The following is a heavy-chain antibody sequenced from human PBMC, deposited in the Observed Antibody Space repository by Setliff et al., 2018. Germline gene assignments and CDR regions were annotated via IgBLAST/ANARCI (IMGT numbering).Heavy chain of an antibody. D-gene: IGHD2-8*01. CDR2: INPKTDYT. J-gene: IGHJ3*01. Sequence: ASVKVSCKTSGYSFIDFYMHWVRQAPGQGLEWIGFINPKTDYTASAQKVHGRIAMTKDASISTAYMELYNLTPDDTAVYYCVRDLTNLNSFDLWGQGTTVTVSS. V-gene: IGHV1-2*02. CDR3: VRDLTNLNSFDL. CDR1: GYSFIDFY.